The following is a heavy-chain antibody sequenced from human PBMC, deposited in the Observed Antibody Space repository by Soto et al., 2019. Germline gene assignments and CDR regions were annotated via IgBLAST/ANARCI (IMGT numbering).Heavy chain of an antibody. J-gene: IGHJ6*03. V-gene: IGHV4-34*01. D-gene: IGHD4-4*01. CDR1: GGSFSGYY. CDR2: INHSGST. CDR3: ASHNDYSNYCLPYYYMDV. Sequence: QVQLQQWGAGLLKPSATLSLTCAVYGGSFSGYYWSWIRQPPGKGLEWIGEINHSGSTNYNPSLKSRVTITVDTSKNQFSLKLSSVTAADTAVYYCASHNDYSNYCLPYYYMDVWGIGTTVTVSS.